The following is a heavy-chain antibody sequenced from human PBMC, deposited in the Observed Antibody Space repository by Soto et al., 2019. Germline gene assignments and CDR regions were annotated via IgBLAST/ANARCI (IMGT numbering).Heavy chain of an antibody. CDR1: GGSISSGGYY. D-gene: IGHD6-19*01. V-gene: IGHV4-31*03. Sequence: QVQLQESGPGLVKPSQTLSLTCTVSGGSISSGGYYWSWIRQHPGKGLEWIGYIYYSGSTYYNPSLKSRVTISVDTSKNQFSLKLSSVTAADTAVYYCARAIIPFSGWPNEVNWFDPWGQGTLVTVSS. CDR2: IYYSGST. CDR3: ARAIIPFSGWPNEVNWFDP. J-gene: IGHJ5*02.